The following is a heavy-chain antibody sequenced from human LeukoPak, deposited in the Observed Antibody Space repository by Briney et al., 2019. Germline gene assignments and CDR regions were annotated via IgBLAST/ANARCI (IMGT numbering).Heavy chain of an antibody. D-gene: IGHD3-22*01. Sequence: PGGSLRLSCAASGFTFSSYGMHWVRQAPGKGLEWVAVISYDGSNKYYADSVKGRFTISRDNSKNTLYLQMNSLRAEDTAVYYCAKDLDYDDSSGTGLALGYWGQGNLVTVSS. CDR3: AKDLDYDDSSGTGLALGY. CDR2: ISYDGSNK. CDR1: GFTFSSYG. J-gene: IGHJ4*02. V-gene: IGHV3-30*18.